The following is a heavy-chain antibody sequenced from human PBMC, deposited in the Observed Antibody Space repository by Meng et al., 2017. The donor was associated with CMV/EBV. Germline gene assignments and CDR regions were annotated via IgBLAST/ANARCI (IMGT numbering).Heavy chain of an antibody. Sequence: GGSLRLSCAASGFTFSNAWMSWVRQAPGKGLEWVGRIKSKTDGGTTDYAAPVKGRFTISRDDSKNTLYLQMNSLKTEDTAVYYCTTDQPFWSGYTYYFDYWGQGTLVTVSS. D-gene: IGHD3-3*02. CDR3: TTDQPFWSGYTYYFDY. CDR1: GFTFSNAW. J-gene: IGHJ4*02. CDR2: IKSKTDGGTT. V-gene: IGHV3-15*01.